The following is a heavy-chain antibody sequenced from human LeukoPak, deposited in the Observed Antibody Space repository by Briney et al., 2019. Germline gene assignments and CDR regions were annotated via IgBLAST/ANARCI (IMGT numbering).Heavy chain of an antibody. D-gene: IGHD3-10*01. CDR3: TTETLLWFGELLGGDYYYGMDV. Sequence: GGSLRLSCAASGFTFSNAWMSWVRQAPGKGLEWVGRIKSKTDGGTTDYAAPVKGRFTISRDDSKNTPYLQMNSLKTEDTAVYYCTTETLLWFGELLGGDYYYGMDVWGQGTTVTVSS. CDR1: GFTFSNAW. V-gene: IGHV3-15*01. J-gene: IGHJ6*02. CDR2: IKSKTDGGTT.